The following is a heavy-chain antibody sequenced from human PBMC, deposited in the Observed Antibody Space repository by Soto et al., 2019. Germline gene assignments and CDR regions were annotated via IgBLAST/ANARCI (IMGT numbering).Heavy chain of an antibody. Sequence: QVQLVQSGAEVKKPGSSVKVSCKASGGTFSSYAISWVRQAPGQGLEWMGGIIPIFGTANYAQKFQGRVTITADESTSTAYMELSSLRSEDTAVYYCARDRTKLGDGYYYGMDVWGQGTTVTVSS. D-gene: IGHD1-7*01. CDR3: ARDRTKLGDGYYYGMDV. CDR1: GGTFSSYA. J-gene: IGHJ6*02. V-gene: IGHV1-69*12. CDR2: IIPIFGTA.